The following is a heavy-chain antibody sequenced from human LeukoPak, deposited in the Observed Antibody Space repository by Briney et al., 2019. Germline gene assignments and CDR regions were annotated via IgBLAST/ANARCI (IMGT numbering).Heavy chain of an antibody. CDR2: ISYDGSDK. V-gene: IGHV3-30*03. D-gene: IGHD3-10*01. J-gene: IGHJ6*03. CDR3: ARGGVNTMLRGVIRYYYMDV. CDR1: GFTFSSYG. Sequence: HPGRSLRLSCAASGFTFSSYGMHWVRQAPGKGLEWVAVISYDGSDKYYADSVKGRFTISRDNSKNTLYLQMNSLRAEDTAVYYCARGGVNTMLRGVIRYYYMDVWGKGTTVTISS.